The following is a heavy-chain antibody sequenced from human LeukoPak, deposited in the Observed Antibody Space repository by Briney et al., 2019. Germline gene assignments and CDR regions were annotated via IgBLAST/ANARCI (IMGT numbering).Heavy chain of an antibody. Sequence: GGSLRLTCAASGFTFSSYAMTWVRQAPGEGLEWVSGISGSGDNTYYADSVKGRFTISRDNSENTLYLQMNSLRAEDTAVYYCAKEALTWDSSGPAWYWGQGTLVTVSS. CDR3: AKEALTWDSSGPAWY. J-gene: IGHJ4*02. V-gene: IGHV3-23*01. CDR2: ISGSGDNT. CDR1: GFTFSSYA. D-gene: IGHD3-22*01.